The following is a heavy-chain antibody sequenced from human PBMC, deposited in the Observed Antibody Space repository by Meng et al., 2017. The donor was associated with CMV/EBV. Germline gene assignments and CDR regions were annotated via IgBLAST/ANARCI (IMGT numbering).Heavy chain of an antibody. D-gene: IGHD6-19*01. CDR3: ARQMRDDSSGWYAFDY. Sequence: GGSLRPSCKGSGYSFTSYWIGWVRQMPGKGLEWMGIIYPGDSDTRYSPSFQGQVTISADNSISTAYLQWSSLKASDTAMYYCARQMRDDSSGWYAFDYWGQGTLVTVSS. CDR2: IYPGDSDT. J-gene: IGHJ4*02. V-gene: IGHV5-51*01. CDR1: GYSFTSYW.